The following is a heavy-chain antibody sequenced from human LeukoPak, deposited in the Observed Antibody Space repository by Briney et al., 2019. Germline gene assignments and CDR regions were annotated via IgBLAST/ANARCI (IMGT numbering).Heavy chain of an antibody. D-gene: IGHD3-22*01. J-gene: IGHJ4*02. Sequence: SETLSLTCSVSGGSISSSSYYWSWIRQPPGKGLEWIGYIFYSGTTNYNPSLKSRVTISVDTSKNQFSLKLTSVTAADTAVYYCARDWTSGFHSLDYWGQGTLVTVSS. CDR1: GGSISSSSYY. CDR3: ARDWTSGFHSLDY. V-gene: IGHV4-61*01. CDR2: IFYSGTT.